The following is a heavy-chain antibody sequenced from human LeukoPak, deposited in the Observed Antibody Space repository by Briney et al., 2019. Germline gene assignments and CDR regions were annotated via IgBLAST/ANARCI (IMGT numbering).Heavy chain of an antibody. CDR2: IYHSGST. CDR1: GYSIRSGYY. Sequence: SETLSLTCAVSGYSIRSGYYWGWIRQPPGKGLEWIGSIYHSGSTYYNPSLKSRVTISVDTSKNQFSLKLSSVTAADTAVYYCARAGYSGYDTPLEYDYWGQGTLVTVSS. V-gene: IGHV4-38-2*01. J-gene: IGHJ4*02. CDR3: ARAGYSGYDTPLEYDY. D-gene: IGHD5-12*01.